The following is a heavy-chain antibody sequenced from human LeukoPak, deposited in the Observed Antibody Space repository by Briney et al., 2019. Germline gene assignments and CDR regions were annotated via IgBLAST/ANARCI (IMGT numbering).Heavy chain of an antibody. CDR1: GYSFTSYW. CDR2: INPNSGGT. V-gene: IGHV1-2*02. D-gene: IGHD3-22*01. CDR3: ARDRITMIVVAPDSMDV. J-gene: IGHJ6*04. Sequence: GESLKISCKGSGYSFTSYWIGWVRQAPGQGLEWMGWINPNSGGTNYAQKFQGRVTMTRDTFISTAYMELSRLRSDDTAVYYCARDRITMIVVAPDSMDVWGKGTTVTISS.